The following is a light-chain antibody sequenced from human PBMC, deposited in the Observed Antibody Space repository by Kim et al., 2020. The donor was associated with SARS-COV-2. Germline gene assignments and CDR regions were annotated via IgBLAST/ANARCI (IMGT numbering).Light chain of an antibody. J-gene: IGLJ3*02. CDR3: SSYTSSSTLV. Sequence: QSALTQPASVSGSPGQSITISCTGTSSDVGGYNYVSWYQQHPGKAPKLMIYDVSKRPSGVSNRFSGSKYGNTASLTISGLQAEDEADYYCSSYTSSSTLVFGGGTQLTVL. CDR1: SSDVGGYNY. V-gene: IGLV2-14*01. CDR2: DVS.